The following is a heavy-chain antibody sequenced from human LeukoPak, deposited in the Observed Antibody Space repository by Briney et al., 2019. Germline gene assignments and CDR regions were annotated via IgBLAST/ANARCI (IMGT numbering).Heavy chain of an antibody. Sequence: GTSGKVSCKASGFTFTSSAMQWVRQARGQRLEWIGWIVVGSGNTNYAQKFQERVTITRDMSTSTAYMELSSLRSEDTAVYYCAADPDPYCSGGSCYSGDYWGQGTLVTVSS. V-gene: IGHV1-58*02. CDR3: AADPDPYCSGGSCYSGDY. J-gene: IGHJ4*02. CDR2: IVVGSGNT. CDR1: GFTFTSSA. D-gene: IGHD2-15*01.